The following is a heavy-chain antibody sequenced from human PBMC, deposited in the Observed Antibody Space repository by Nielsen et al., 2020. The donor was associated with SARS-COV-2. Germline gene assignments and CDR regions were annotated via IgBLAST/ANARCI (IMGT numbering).Heavy chain of an antibody. J-gene: IGHJ3*01. CDR2: IDPDGSDK. D-gene: IGHD2-8*02. Sequence: GESLKISCAASGFSFNNYGMHWVRQAPGKGLEWVADIDPDGSDKVYVDSVKGRFTISRDNAKKSMSLQMNNLRVEDTAVYYCARDWSRAFDVWGQGTMVTVSS. CDR1: GFSFNNYG. CDR3: ARDWSRAFDV. V-gene: IGHV3-7*01.